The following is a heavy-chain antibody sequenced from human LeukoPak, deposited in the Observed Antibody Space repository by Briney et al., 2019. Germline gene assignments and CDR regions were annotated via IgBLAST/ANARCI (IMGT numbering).Heavy chain of an antibody. V-gene: IGHV4-30-2*01. Sequence: SETLSLTCTVSGGSISGYSWSWIRQPPGKGLEWIGYIYHSGSTYYNPSLKSRVTISVDRSKNQFSLKLSSVTAADTAVYYCARDGSIRGYYYGMDVWGQGTTVTVSS. D-gene: IGHD1-26*01. CDR2: IYHSGST. CDR1: GGSISGYS. J-gene: IGHJ6*02. CDR3: ARDGSIRGYYYGMDV.